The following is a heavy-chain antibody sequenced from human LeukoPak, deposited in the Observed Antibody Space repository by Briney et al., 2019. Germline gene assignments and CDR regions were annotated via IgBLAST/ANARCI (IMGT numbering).Heavy chain of an antibody. CDR3: ARSYYYGSGETSPYFDY. CDR1: GGSISSGDYY. J-gene: IGHJ4*02. V-gene: IGHV4-30-4*01. D-gene: IGHD3-10*01. Sequence: PSQTLSLTCTVSGGSISSGDYYWSWIRQPPGKGLEWIGYIYYSGSTYYNPSLKSRVTISVDTSKNQFSLKLSSVTAADTAVYYCARSYYYGSGETSPYFDYWGQGTLVTVYS. CDR2: IYYSGST.